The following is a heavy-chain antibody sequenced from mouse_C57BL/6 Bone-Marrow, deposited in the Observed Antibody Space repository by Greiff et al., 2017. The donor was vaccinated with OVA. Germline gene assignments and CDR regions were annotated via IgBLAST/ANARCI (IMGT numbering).Heavy chain of an antibody. CDR3: ARTAYALYYAMDY. J-gene: IGHJ4*01. CDR1: VYTFTSYW. Sequence: QVQLQPPGAELVMPGASVKLSCKASVYTFTSYWLHWVKQRPGQGLEWIGEIDPSDIYTNYNQKFKGKSTLTVEKSSSTAYMQLSSLTSDDSAVYYCARTAYALYYAMDYWGQGTSVTVSS. CDR2: IDPSDIYT. V-gene: IGHV1-69*01. D-gene: IGHD1-1*01.